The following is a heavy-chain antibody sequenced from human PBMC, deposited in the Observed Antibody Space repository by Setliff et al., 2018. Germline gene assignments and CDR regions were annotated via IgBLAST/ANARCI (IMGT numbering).Heavy chain of an antibody. V-gene: IGHV1-69*05. D-gene: IGHD5-18*01. CDR1: GGTFSRYG. CDR3: AREGVDTRSSTDYRYYMDL. J-gene: IGHJ6*03. CDR2: TIPMFGTT. Sequence: SVKVSCKASGGTFSRYGISWVRQAPGQGLEWMGGTIPMFGTTNYARKFQGRVTIITDESTSTDYMQLSSIGSEDTAVYYCAREGVDTRSSTDYRYYMDLWRKGTTVTVSS.